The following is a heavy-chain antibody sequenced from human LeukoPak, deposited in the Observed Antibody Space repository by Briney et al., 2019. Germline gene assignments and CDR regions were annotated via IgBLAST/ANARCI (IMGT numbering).Heavy chain of an antibody. CDR3: ARDGMITFGGVYDY. J-gene: IGHJ4*02. CDR1: GYTFTGYY. D-gene: IGHD3-16*01. V-gene: IGHV1-2*02. CDR2: INPNRGGT. Sequence: ASVKVSCKASGYTFTGYYMHWVRQAPGQGLEWMGWINPNRGGTNYAQKFQGRVTMTRDTSISTAYMELSRLRSDDTAVYYCARDGMITFGGVYDYWGQGTLVTVSS.